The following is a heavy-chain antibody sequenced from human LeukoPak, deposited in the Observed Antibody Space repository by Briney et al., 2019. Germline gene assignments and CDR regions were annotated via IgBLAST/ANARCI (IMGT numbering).Heavy chain of an antibody. CDR1: GFTFISYW. V-gene: IGHV3-74*01. CDR2: INSDGSST. J-gene: IGHJ4*02. D-gene: IGHD3-22*01. Sequence: GGSLRFSVAASGFTFISYWRPWVRQAPGKGLVWVSRINSDGSSTSYADSVKGRFTISRDNAKNTLYLQMNSLRAEDTAVYYCARDGNYYDSSGYYSYFDYWGQGTLVTVSS. CDR3: ARDGNYYDSSGYYSYFDY.